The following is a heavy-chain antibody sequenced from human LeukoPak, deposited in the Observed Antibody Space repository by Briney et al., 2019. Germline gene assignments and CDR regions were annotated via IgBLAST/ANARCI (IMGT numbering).Heavy chain of an antibody. Sequence: GGSLGLSCAASGFSIKTYSMTWVRQAPGKGLEWVSTISSSGGYIYYADSVKGRFTISRDTARNSLYLQMNSLRVEDTAVYNCARLRDTVTSASDYWGQGTLVTVSS. CDR1: GFSIKTYS. CDR3: ARLRDTVTSASDY. V-gene: IGHV3-21*01. J-gene: IGHJ4*02. CDR2: ISSSGGYI. D-gene: IGHD4-17*01.